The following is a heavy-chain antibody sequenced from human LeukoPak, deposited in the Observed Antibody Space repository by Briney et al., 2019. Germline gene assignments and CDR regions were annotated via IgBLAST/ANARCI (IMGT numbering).Heavy chain of an antibody. Sequence: SVKVSCKASGGTFSSYAISRVRQAPGQGLEWMGGIIPIFGTANYAQKFQGRVTITADKSTSTAYMELSSLRSEDTAVYYCASTSYSGYDSYNWFDPWGQGTLVTVFS. CDR2: IIPIFGTA. CDR3: ASTSYSGYDSYNWFDP. V-gene: IGHV1-69*06. CDR1: GGTFSSYA. D-gene: IGHD5-12*01. J-gene: IGHJ5*02.